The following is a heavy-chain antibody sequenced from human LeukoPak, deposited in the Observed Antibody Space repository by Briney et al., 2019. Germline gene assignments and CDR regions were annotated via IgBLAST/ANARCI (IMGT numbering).Heavy chain of an antibody. CDR2: INPNSGGT. D-gene: IGHD3-10*01. V-gene: IGHV1-2*02. CDR1: GYTFTGYY. Sequence: GASVKVSCKASGYTFTGYYMHWVRQAPGQGPEWMGWINPNSGGTNYAQKFQGRVTMTRDTSISTAYMELTRLRSDDTAVYYCARASRITVLRGTYYYFMDVWAKGTTVTVSS. CDR3: ARASRITVLRGTYYYFMDV. J-gene: IGHJ6*03.